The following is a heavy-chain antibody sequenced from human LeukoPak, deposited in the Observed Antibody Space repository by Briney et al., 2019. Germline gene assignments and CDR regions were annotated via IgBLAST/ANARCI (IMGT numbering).Heavy chain of an antibody. CDR2: INHSGST. D-gene: IGHD6-19*01. Sequence: SETLSLTCAVYGGSFSGYYWIWIRQPPGKGLEWIGEINHSGSTNYNPSLKSRVTISVDTSKNQFSLKLSSVTAADTAVYYCASVYSSNDAFDIWGQGTMVTVSS. CDR3: ASVYSSNDAFDI. J-gene: IGHJ3*02. CDR1: GGSFSGYY. V-gene: IGHV4-34*01.